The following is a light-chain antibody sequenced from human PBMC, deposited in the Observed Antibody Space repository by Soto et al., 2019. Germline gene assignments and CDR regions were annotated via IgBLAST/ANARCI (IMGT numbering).Light chain of an antibody. Sequence: TQSPGILPLSPGERATLSCRASQSISDDSLAWFQQKPGQAPRLLIHSAINRATGIPDRFRGSGSGTVFTILINSLEPEVFAVYYCQHYSKQLQTFGPGTKV. CDR1: QSISDDS. J-gene: IGKJ3*01. V-gene: IGKV3-20*01. CDR3: QHYSKQLQT. CDR2: SAI.